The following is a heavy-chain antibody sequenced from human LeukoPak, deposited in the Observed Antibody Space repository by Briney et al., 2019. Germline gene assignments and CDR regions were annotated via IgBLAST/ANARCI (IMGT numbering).Heavy chain of an antibody. D-gene: IGHD3-3*01. CDR3: ARGMPRLRFLEWGSDYYYYYGMDV. V-gene: IGHV1-69*04. CDR2: IIPILGIA. CDR1: GGTFSSYA. Sequence: GASVKVSCKASGGTFSSYAISWVRQAPGQGLEWMGRIIPILGIANYAQKFQGRVTITADKSTSTAYMELSSLRSEDTAVYYCARGMPRLRFLEWGSDYYYYYGMDVWGQGTTVTVSS. J-gene: IGHJ6*02.